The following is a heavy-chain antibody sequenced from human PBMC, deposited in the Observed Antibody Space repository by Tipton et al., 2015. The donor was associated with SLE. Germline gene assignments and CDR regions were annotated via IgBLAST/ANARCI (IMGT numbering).Heavy chain of an antibody. CDR3: ARGGWELSFDY. V-gene: IGHV4-59*01. Sequence: LRLSCAASGFTFSSYAMSWVRQAPGKGLEWIGYIYYSGSTNYNPSLKSRVTISVDTSRSQFSLTLSSVTAADTAVYYCARGGWELSFDYWGQGTLVTVSS. D-gene: IGHD1-26*01. CDR1: GFTFSSYA. J-gene: IGHJ4*02. CDR2: IYYSGST.